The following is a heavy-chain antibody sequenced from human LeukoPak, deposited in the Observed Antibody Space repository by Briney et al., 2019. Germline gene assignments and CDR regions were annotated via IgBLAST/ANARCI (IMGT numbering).Heavy chain of an antibody. J-gene: IGHJ5*02. Sequence: IPSETLSLTCAVYGGSFSGYYWSWIRQPPGKGLEWIGEINHSGSTNYNPSLKSRVTILVDTSKNQFSLRLSSVTAADTAVYYCARYGTWFDPWGQGALVTVSS. CDR3: ARYGTWFDP. CDR1: GGSFSGYY. CDR2: INHSGST. D-gene: IGHD3-16*01. V-gene: IGHV4-34*01.